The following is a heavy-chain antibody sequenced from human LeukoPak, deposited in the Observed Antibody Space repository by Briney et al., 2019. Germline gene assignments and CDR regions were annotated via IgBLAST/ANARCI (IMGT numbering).Heavy chain of an antibody. J-gene: IGHJ4*02. CDR3: ARAGWGLRGRFDY. CDR1: GGSFSGYY. D-gene: IGHD2-21*02. V-gene: IGHV4-34*01. CDR2: INHSGST. Sequence: SETLSLTCAVYGGSFSGYYWSWIRQPPGKGLEWIGEINHSGSTNYNPSLKSRVTISVDTSKYQFSLKLSSVTAADTAVYYCARAGWGLRGRFDYWGQGTLVTVSS.